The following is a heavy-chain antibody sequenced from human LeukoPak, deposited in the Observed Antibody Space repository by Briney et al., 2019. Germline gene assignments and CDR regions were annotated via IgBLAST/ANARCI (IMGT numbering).Heavy chain of an antibody. Sequence: GGSLRLSCAASGFTFSSYAMHWVRQAPGKGLEWVAVISYDGSNKYYADSVKGRFTISRDNSKNTLYLQMNSLRAEDTAVYYCARDPSRYSSSWYYGDYWGQGTLVTVSS. CDR3: ARDPSRYSSSWYYGDY. J-gene: IGHJ4*02. V-gene: IGHV3-30-3*01. CDR2: ISYDGSNK. CDR1: GFTFSSYA. D-gene: IGHD6-13*01.